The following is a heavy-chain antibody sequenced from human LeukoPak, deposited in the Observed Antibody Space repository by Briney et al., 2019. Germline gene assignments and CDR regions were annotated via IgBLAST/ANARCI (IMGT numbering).Heavy chain of an antibody. V-gene: IGHV1-3*01. CDR2: INAGNGNT. CDR1: GYTFTSYA. Sequence: ASVKVSCKASGYTFTSYAIHWVRQAPGQRLEWMGWINAGNGNTKYSQKFQGRVTITRDTSASTAYMELSSLRSEDTAVYYCARSSGSYYDFDYWGQGTLVTVSS. J-gene: IGHJ4*02. CDR3: ARSSGSYYDFDY. D-gene: IGHD1-26*01.